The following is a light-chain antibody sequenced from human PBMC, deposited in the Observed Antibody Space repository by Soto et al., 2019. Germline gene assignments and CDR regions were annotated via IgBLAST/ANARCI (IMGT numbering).Light chain of an antibody. CDR2: DAS. V-gene: IGKV1-33*01. Sequence: DNQMTQSPSSLSASVGDRVTITCQASQDISNYLNWYQQKPGKAPKLLIYDASNLETGVPSRFSGSGSGTDFTFTISSLQPEDIATYYCQQNDNLPPTFGQGTKLEIK. CDR1: QDISNY. J-gene: IGKJ2*01. CDR3: QQNDNLPPT.